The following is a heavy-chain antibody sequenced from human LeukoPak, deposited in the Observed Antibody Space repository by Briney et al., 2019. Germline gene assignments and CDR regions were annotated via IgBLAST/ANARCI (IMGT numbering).Heavy chain of an antibody. V-gene: IGHV3-21*01. CDR3: ARGGQPVGFDY. CDR2: ISSSNSYI. J-gene: IGHJ4*02. Sequence: PGGSLRLSCAASGFIFSSYSMNWVRQAPGRGLERVSAISSSNSYIYYADSVKGRFTISRDNAMNSLSPQMNSLRAEDTAVYYCARGGQPVGFDYWGQGTLVTVSS. CDR1: GFIFSSYS. D-gene: IGHD1-26*01.